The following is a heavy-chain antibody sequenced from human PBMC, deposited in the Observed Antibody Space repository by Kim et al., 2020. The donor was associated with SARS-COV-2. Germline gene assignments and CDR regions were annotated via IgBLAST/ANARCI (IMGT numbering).Heavy chain of an antibody. V-gene: IGHV3-15*01. J-gene: IGHJ4*02. CDR2: IKSKTDGGTT. CDR3: TTARRWLLPWL. CDR1: GFTFSNAW. Sequence: GGSLRLSCAASGFTFSNAWMSWVRQAPGKGLEWVGRIKSKTDGGTTDYAAPVKGRFTISRDDSKNTLYPQMNSLKTEDTAVYYCTTARRWLLPWLWGQGTLVTVSS. D-gene: IGHD5-12*01.